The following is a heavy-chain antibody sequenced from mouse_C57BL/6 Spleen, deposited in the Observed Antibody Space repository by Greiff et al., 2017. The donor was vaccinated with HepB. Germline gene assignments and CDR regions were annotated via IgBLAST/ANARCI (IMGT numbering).Heavy chain of an antibody. J-gene: IGHJ2*01. D-gene: IGHD1-1*01. V-gene: IGHV8-8*01. CDR1: GFSLSTFGMG. CDR2: IWWDDDK. Sequence: QVTLKESGPGILQPSQTLSLTCSFSGFSLSTFGMGVGRIRQPSGKGLEWLAHIWWDDDKYYNPALKSRLTISKDTSKNQVFLKITNVDTADTATYYCARMRGVDYYYFDYWGQGTTLTVSS. CDR3: ARMRGVDYYYFDY.